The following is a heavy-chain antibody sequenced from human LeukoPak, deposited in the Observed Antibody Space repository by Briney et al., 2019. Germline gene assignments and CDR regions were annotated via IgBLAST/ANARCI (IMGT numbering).Heavy chain of an antibody. CDR1: GFTFRNYW. J-gene: IGHJ4*02. Sequence: PGGSLRLSCAASGFTFRNYWMSWVRQAPGKGLEWVANIKEDGSEKYYVDSVKGRFTISRDNAKNSPYLQMNSLRADDTAVYYCAGERDMTTIWEIFEYWGQGVLVSVSS. V-gene: IGHV3-7*01. D-gene: IGHD5-24*01. CDR2: IKEDGSEK. CDR3: AGERDMTTIWEIFEY.